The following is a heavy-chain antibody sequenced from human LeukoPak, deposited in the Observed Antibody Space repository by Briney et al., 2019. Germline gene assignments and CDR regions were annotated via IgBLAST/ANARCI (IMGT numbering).Heavy chain of an antibody. D-gene: IGHD5-18*01. Sequence: SETLSLTCTVSGGSISSYYWSWIRQPPGKGLEWIGYIYYSGSTNYNPSLKSRVTISVDTSKNQFSLKLSSVTAADTAVYYCARAPTGTAMFYYYYYYMDVWGKGTTVTVSS. CDR2: IYYSGST. CDR3: ARAPTGTAMFYYYYYYMDV. V-gene: IGHV4-59*01. J-gene: IGHJ6*03. CDR1: GGSISSYY.